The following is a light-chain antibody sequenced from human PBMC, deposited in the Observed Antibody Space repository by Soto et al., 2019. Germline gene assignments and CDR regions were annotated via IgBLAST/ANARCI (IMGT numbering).Light chain of an antibody. CDR1: SSDVGDYDY. Sequence: QSALTQPASVSASPGQSIAISCSGTSSDVGDYDYVSWYQHHPGKAPKLIIYEVTYRPSGVSNRFSAPKSGNTASLTISGLQAEDEADYYCSSYTRSSTYVFGTGTQLTAL. J-gene: IGLJ1*01. V-gene: IGLV2-14*01. CDR3: SSYTRSSTYV. CDR2: EVT.